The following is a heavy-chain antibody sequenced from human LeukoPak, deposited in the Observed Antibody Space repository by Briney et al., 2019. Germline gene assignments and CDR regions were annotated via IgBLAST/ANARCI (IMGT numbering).Heavy chain of an antibody. Sequence: SGGSLRLSCSASGFTVSSNYMSWVRQAPGKGLEWVSVIYSGGNTYYADSVKGRFTISRDNSKNTLYLQMNSLRAEDTAVYYCARLGELSTLYYFDYWGQGTLVTVSS. CDR1: GFTVSSNY. CDR3: ARLGELSTLYYFDY. CDR2: IYSGGNT. J-gene: IGHJ4*02. V-gene: IGHV3-66*01. D-gene: IGHD3-16*02.